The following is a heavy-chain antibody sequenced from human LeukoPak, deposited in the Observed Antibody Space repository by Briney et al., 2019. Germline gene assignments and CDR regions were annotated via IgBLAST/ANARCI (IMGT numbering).Heavy chain of an antibody. D-gene: IGHD5-24*01. CDR3: AKSEMATIPYYFDY. CDR1: GFTFDDYA. Sequence: GGSLRLSCAASGFTFDDYAMHWVRQAPGKGLESVSGISWNSGSIGYADSVKGRFTISRDNAKNSLYLQMNSLRAEDTALYYCAKSEMATIPYYFDYWGQGTLVTVSS. V-gene: IGHV3-9*01. J-gene: IGHJ4*02. CDR2: ISWNSGSI.